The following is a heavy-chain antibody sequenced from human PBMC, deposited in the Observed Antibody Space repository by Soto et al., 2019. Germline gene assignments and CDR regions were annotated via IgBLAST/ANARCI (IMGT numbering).Heavy chain of an antibody. Sequence: GGSLRLSCAASGFTFSGYWMSWVRQAPGKGLEWVASIKKDSSDLFYVDSVKGRFTISRDDAKNSLYLQMNSLRAEDTAVYYCAKNLYGSGSYRPPGPMDVWGKGTTVTVSS. D-gene: IGHD3-10*01. CDR3: AKNLYGSGSYRPPGPMDV. CDR2: IKKDSSDL. V-gene: IGHV3-7*02. CDR1: GFTFSGYW. J-gene: IGHJ6*03.